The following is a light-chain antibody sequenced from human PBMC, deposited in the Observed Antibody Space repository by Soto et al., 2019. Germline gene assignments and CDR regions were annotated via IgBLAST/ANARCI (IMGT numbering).Light chain of an antibody. CDR2: GAS. V-gene: IGKV3-15*01. J-gene: IGKJ2*01. CDR1: QSVSSN. CDR3: QQYNNWPYT. Sequence: EIVMTQSPATLSVSPGERATLSCRASQSVSSNLAWYQQKPGQAPRLLIYGASTRATGIPARFSGSGSGTEFTLTISSLKSEDFAVYYCQQYNNWPYTFGQGTKLAIK.